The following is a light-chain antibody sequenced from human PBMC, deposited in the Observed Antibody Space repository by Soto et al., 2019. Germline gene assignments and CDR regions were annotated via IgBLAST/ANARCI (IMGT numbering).Light chain of an antibody. V-gene: IGLV7-46*01. Sequence: QAVVTQEPSLTVSPGGTVTLTFGSSTGAVTSGHYPYWFQQKPGQAPRTLIYDTSNKHSWTPARFSGSLLGGKAALTLSGAQPEDEAEYYCLLSYSGARPHVVFGGGTQLTVL. CDR1: TGAVTSGHY. J-gene: IGLJ2*01. CDR2: DTS. CDR3: LLSYSGARPHVV.